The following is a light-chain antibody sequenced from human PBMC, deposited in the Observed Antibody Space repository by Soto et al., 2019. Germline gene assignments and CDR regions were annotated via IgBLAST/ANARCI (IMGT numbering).Light chain of an antibody. CDR3: QQSYSTPQIT. Sequence: DVQMTQSPSSLSASVGDRVSITCRASQSLNSYLSWYQQKPGKAPKLLIYAASSLQSGVPSRFSGSGSGTDFTLTITNLQPEDFATYYCQQSYSTPQITFGQGTRLEIK. CDR2: AAS. V-gene: IGKV1-39*01. CDR1: QSLNSY. J-gene: IGKJ5*01.